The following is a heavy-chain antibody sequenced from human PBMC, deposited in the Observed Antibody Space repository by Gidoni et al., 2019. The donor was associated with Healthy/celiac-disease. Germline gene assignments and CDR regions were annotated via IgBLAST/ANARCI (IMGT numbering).Heavy chain of an antibody. CDR3: AANPGAFDI. V-gene: IGHV3-30-3*01. D-gene: IGHD2-15*01. CDR2: ISYDGSNK. Sequence: QVQLVESGGGVVQTGRSLRLSCASSGFTFSSYAMHWVRQAPGKGMEWVAVISYDGSNKYYADAVKGRFTISRDNSKNTLYLQMNSLRAEDTAVYYCAANPGAFDIWGQGTMVTVSS. CDR1: GFTFSSYA. J-gene: IGHJ3*02.